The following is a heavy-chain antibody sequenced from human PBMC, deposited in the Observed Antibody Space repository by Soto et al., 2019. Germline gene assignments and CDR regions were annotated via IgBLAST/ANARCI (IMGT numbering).Heavy chain of an antibody. CDR2: MNPNSGNT. D-gene: IGHD3-3*01. V-gene: IGHV1-8*01. CDR3: ARVTYYDFWSGELLPYYYYYMDV. CDR1: GYTFTSYD. Sequence: ASVKVSCKASGYTFTSYDINWVRQATGQGLEWMGWMNPNSGNTGYAQKFRGRVTMTRNTSISTAYMELSSLRSEDTAVYYCARVTYYDFWSGELLPYYYYYMDVWGKGTTVTVSS. J-gene: IGHJ6*03.